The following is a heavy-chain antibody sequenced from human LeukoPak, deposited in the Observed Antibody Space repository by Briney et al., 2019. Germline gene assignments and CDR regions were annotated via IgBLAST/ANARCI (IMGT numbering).Heavy chain of an antibody. CDR1: GGSISSSSYY. CDR3: ARHRGGYSSGWYGPNYFDF. J-gene: IGHJ4*02. Sequence: ASETLSLTCTVSGGSISSSSYYWGWIRQPPGKGLEWIGSIYYSGSTYYNPSLKSRVTISVDTSKNQFSLKLSSVTAADTAVYFCARHRGGYSSGWYGPNYFDFWGQGTLVPVSS. D-gene: IGHD6-19*01. CDR2: IYYSGST. V-gene: IGHV4-39*01.